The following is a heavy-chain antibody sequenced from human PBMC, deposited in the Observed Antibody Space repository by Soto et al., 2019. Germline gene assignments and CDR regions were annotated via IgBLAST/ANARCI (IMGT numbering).Heavy chain of an antibody. D-gene: IGHD4-17*01. CDR2: IYYSGRT. V-gene: IGHV4-59*01. CDR3: ASGTVTTLDYYFDY. J-gene: IGHJ4*02. CDR1: GGSISSYY. Sequence: PSETLSLTCTVSGGSISSYYWSWIRQPPGKGLEWIGYIYYSGRTNYNPSLKSRVTISVDTSKNQFSLKLSSVTAADTAVYYCASGTVTTLDYYFDYWGQGTLVTVSS.